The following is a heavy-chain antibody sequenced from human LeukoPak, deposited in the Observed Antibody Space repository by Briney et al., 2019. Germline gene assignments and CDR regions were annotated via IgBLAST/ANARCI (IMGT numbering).Heavy chain of an antibody. CDR2: IYYSGST. CDR3: ARELWFGESYFDY. D-gene: IGHD3-10*01. CDR1: GGSISSGGYY. J-gene: IGHJ4*02. V-gene: IGHV4-31*03. Sequence: PSQTLSLTCTVSGGSISSGGYYWSWIRQHPGKGLEWIGYIYYSGSTYYNPSLKSRVTISVDTSKNQFSLKLSSVTAADTAVYYCARELWFGESYFDYWGQGTLVTVSS.